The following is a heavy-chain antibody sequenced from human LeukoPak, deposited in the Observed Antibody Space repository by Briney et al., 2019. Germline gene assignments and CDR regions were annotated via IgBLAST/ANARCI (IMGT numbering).Heavy chain of an antibody. CDR3: AKDLTMVRGVTPYYFDY. CDR1: GFTFSSYG. Sequence: PGGSLRLSCAASGFTFSSYGMSWVRQAPGKGLEWVSAISGSGGSTYYADSVKGRFTISRDNSKNTLYPQMNSLRAEDTAVYYCAKDLTMVRGVTPYYFDYWGQGTLVTVSS. CDR2: ISGSGGST. D-gene: IGHD3-10*01. J-gene: IGHJ4*02. V-gene: IGHV3-23*01.